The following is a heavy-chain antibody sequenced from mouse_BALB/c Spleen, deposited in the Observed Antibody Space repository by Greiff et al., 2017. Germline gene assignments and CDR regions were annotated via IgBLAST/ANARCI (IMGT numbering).Heavy chain of an antibody. CDR1: GYSITSGYY. Sequence: VQLKQSGPGLVKPSQSLSLTCSVTGYSITSGYYWNWIRQFPGNKLEWMGYISYDGSNNYNPSLKNRISITRDTSKNQFFLKLNSVTTEDTATYYCAREANWDYYYAMDYWGQGTSVTVSS. CDR2: ISYDGSN. V-gene: IGHV3-6*02. J-gene: IGHJ4*01. D-gene: IGHD4-1*01. CDR3: AREANWDYYYAMDY.